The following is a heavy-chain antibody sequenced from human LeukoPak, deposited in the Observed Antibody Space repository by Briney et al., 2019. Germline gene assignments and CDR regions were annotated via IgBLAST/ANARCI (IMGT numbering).Heavy chain of an antibody. J-gene: IGHJ5*02. Sequence: SETLSLTCTVSGGSISSSHYYWSWIRQPAGKGLEWIGRIYTSENINYNPSLKSRGIISVDTSKNQVSLKLSSVTAADTAVYYCARGGYNWFDPWGQGTRVTVSS. CDR3: ARGGYNWFDP. V-gene: IGHV4-61*02. D-gene: IGHD3-16*01. CDR1: GGSISSSHYY. CDR2: IYTSENI.